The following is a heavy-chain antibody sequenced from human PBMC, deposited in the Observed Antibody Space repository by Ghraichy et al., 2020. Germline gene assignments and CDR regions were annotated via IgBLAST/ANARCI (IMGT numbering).Heavy chain of an antibody. CDR1: GFTFSSYS. CDR2: ISSSSSYI. D-gene: IGHD5-12*01. Sequence: GGSLRLSCAASGFTFSSYSMNWVRQAPGKGLEWVSSISSSSSYIYYADSVKGRFTISRDNAKNSLYLQMNSLRAEDTAVYYCARGNSGYSLMGYNLENYYYYGMDVWGQGTTVTVSS. J-gene: IGHJ6*02. CDR3: ARGNSGYSLMGYNLENYYYYGMDV. V-gene: IGHV3-21*01.